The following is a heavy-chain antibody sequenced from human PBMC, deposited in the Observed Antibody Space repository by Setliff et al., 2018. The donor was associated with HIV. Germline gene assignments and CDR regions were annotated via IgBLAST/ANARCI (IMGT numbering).Heavy chain of an antibody. V-gene: IGHV3-30*03. CDR1: GFTFSHFG. J-gene: IGHJ3*02. CDR3: ARESLNLGELSPNPDASDI. CDR2: ISHGGRDK. D-gene: IGHD3-16*02. Sequence: GGSLRLSCAASGFTFSHFGMHWVRQAPGKGLEWVAVISHGGRDKYYADSVKGRFTISRDNSKNTLYLQMNSLRAEDTAVYYCARESLNLGELSPNPDASDIWGQGTMVTVSS.